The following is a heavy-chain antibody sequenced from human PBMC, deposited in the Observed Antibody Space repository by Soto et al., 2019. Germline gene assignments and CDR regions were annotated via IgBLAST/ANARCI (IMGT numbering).Heavy chain of an antibody. CDR1: GGSISSGTYC. V-gene: IGHV4-31*03. D-gene: IGHD3-3*01. CDR2: ASYSGST. CDR3: ARGVLF. J-gene: IGHJ4*02. Sequence: QVQLQESGPGLVKPSQTLSLTCPVSGGSISSGTYCWSWIRQHPGAGLEWIGCASYSGSTYYNPSLNSRVTISVDTSKIQFSLKLSSVTAADTAVYYCARGVLFWGQGILVTVSS.